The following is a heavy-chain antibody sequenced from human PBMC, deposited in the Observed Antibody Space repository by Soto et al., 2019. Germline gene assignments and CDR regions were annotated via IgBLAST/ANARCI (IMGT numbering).Heavy chain of an antibody. CDR1: GFTFSSFA. D-gene: IGHD6-19*01. CDR3: AKGWPLENSVWYGLFDY. V-gene: IGHV3-23*01. Sequence: PGRSLRLSCAASGFTFSSFAMSWVRQAPGKGLECVSAITGSGSSTHSADSVKGRFTISRDNSKNTLYLQMNSLRAEDTAVYYCAKGWPLENSVWYGLFDYWGQGTLVTVSS. J-gene: IGHJ4*02. CDR2: ITGSGSST.